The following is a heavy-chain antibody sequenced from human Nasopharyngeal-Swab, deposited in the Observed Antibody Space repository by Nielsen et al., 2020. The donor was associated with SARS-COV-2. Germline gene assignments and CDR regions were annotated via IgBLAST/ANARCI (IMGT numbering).Heavy chain of an antibody. Sequence: GESLKISCAASGFTFSSYWMHWVRQAPGKGLVWVSRINSDGSSTSYADSVKGRFTISRDNAKNTLYLQMNSLRAEDTAVYYCASRDCSSTSCFVGLVAGYYYGMDVWGQGTTVTVSS. D-gene: IGHD2-2*01. V-gene: IGHV3-74*01. CDR3: ASRDCSSTSCFVGLVAGYYYGMDV. CDR2: INSDGSST. CDR1: GFTFSSYW. J-gene: IGHJ6*02.